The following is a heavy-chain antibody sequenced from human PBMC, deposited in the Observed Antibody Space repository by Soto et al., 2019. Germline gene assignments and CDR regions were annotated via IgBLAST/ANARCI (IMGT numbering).Heavy chain of an antibody. D-gene: IGHD3-10*01. CDR1: GYTFTNYG. Sequence: QVQLVQSGGEVKKPGASVKVSCKASGYTFTNYGISWVRQAPGQGLEWMGWINVYNGNTKYAQKVQARVTMTTDTSTSTAYMELRRLRSDDTAVYYCARGVGSGSYYNQYNWFDPWGQGTLVTVSS. V-gene: IGHV1-18*01. CDR2: INVYNGNT. J-gene: IGHJ5*02. CDR3: ARGVGSGSYYNQYNWFDP.